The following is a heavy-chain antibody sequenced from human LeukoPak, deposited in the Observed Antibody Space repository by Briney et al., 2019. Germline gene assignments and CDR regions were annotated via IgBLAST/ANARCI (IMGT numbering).Heavy chain of an antibody. D-gene: IGHD6-19*01. V-gene: IGHV3-48*02. Sequence: GGSLRLSCAASGFTFSSYSMNWVRQAPGKGLEWVSYISSSSSTIYYADAVKGRFTISRDKAKNSIYLQMNSLTDEDTAVYYCARDAGYSSGWSHWYLDLWGRGTLVTVSS. CDR3: ARDAGYSSGWSHWYLDL. J-gene: IGHJ2*01. CDR2: ISSSSSTI. CDR1: GFTFSSYS.